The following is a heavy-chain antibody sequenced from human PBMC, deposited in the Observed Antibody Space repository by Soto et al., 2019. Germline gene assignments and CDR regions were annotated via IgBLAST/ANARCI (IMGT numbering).Heavy chain of an antibody. V-gene: IGHV1-3*01. CDR2: INAGNGNT. CDR3: ARDRIPTYYHFWTYYCGMYV. J-gene: IGHJ6*02. Sequence: ASVMLSCKDSVNRITSYAIHWMRQAPGQRLEWMGWINAGNGNTKVPQKFQGRVTFTRDTSASTVYMEVSSLRSEDTAVYYCARDRIPTYYHFWTYYCGMYVWG. CDR1: VNRITSYA. D-gene: IGHD3-3*01.